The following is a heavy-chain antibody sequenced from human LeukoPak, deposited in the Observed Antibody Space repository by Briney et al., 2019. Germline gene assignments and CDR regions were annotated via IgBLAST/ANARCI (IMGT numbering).Heavy chain of an antibody. V-gene: IGHV1-2*02. J-gene: IGHJ6*03. Sequence: ASVKVSCKASGYTFTGYYMHWVRQAPGQGLEWMGWSSPNRDGSKTAQQFQGRVTMTRDTSSSTAYMELSRLTSDDAAVYYCARRGYMDVWGKGTKVIVSS. CDR3: ARRGYMDV. CDR2: SSPNRDGS. CDR1: GYTFTGYY.